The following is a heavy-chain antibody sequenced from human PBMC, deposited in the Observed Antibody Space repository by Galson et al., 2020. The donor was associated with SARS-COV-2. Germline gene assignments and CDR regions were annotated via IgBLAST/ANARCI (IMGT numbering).Heavy chain of an antibody. D-gene: IGHD1-7*01. Sequence: SVKVSCKASGGTFSSYAISWVRQAPGQGLEWMGGIIPILGIANYSQKFQGRVTITADKSTSTASMELSSLRSEDTAVYYCARDYNWNFGWFAPWGQGTLVTVSS. CDR2: IIPILGIA. CDR3: ARDYNWNFGWFAP. V-gene: IGHV1-69*10. CDR1: GGTFSSYA. J-gene: IGHJ5*02.